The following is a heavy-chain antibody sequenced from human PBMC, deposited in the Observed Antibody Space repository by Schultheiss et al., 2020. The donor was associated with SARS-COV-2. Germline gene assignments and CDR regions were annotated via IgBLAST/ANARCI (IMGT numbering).Heavy chain of an antibody. CDR1: GFTFSSYG. V-gene: IGHV3-33*01. D-gene: IGHD2-15*01. CDR3: ARERACGGGSCYPPYYYYYGMDV. CDR2: IWYDGSNK. J-gene: IGHJ6*02. Sequence: GGSLRLSCAASGFTFSSYGMHWVRQAPGKGLEWVAVIWYDGSNKYYADSVKGRFTISRDNSKNTPYLQMNSLRAEDTAVYYCARERACGGGSCYPPYYYYYGMDVWGQGTTVTVSS.